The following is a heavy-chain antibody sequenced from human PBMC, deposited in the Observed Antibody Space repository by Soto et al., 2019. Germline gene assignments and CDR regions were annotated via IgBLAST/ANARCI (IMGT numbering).Heavy chain of an antibody. CDR1: GDSINSDKYY. CDR3: SRGVTVFGLVSRFWFDP. V-gene: IGHV4-39*01. CDR2: IYFRGNT. J-gene: IGHJ5*02. Sequence: PSETLSLTCSVSGDSINSDKYYWGWIRQPPGKGLEWIGSIYFRGNTYYNPSLQTRVTISLDKSKSQFSLKLNSVTAADTAVYFCSRGVTVFGLVSRFWFDPWGQGTVVTVSS. D-gene: IGHD3-3*01.